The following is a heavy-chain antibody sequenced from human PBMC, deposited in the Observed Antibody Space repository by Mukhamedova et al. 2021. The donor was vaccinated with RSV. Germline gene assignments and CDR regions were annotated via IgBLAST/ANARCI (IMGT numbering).Heavy chain of an antibody. J-gene: IGHJ3*02. CDR3: ARDRAGSGSYYGSAFDI. Sequence: GWVSRINSDGSTTNYADSVKGRFTISRDNATNTLYLQMNSLRPEDTAVYYCARDRAGSGSYYGSAFDIWGQGTMVTVSS. CDR2: INSDGSTT. D-gene: IGHD1-26*01. V-gene: IGHV3-74*01.